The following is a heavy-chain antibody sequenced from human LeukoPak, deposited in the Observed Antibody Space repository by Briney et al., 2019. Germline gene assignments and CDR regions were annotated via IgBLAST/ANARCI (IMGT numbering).Heavy chain of an antibody. CDR1: GFTFSSYG. D-gene: IGHD3-10*01. J-gene: IGHJ6*03. CDR2: IYYGGSIE. CDR3: ARGGSNYYYYYMDV. Sequence: GGSLRLSCAASGFTFSSYGMHWVRQAPGKGLEWVAVIYYGGSIEYYADSVRGRFTISRDNAKNSLYLQMNSLRAEDTAVYYCARGGSNYYYYYMDVWGKGTTVTVSS. V-gene: IGHV3-33*01.